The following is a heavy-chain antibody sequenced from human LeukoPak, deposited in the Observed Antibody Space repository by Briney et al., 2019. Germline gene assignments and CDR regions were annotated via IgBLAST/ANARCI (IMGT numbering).Heavy chain of an antibody. CDR1: GFTFGDYG. J-gene: IGHJ6*03. D-gene: IGHD3-3*01. Sequence: GGSLRLSCTASGFTFGDYGMIRVRQAPGKGLEWVGSIRNEASGGTTEYAASVEDRFTVSRGDSKTIAYLQMNSLRTEDTAVYVCTRLQFFDYLSWDYTYYTYMDAWGKGTTVTVS. V-gene: IGHV3-49*04. CDR3: TRLQFFDYLSWDYTYYTYMDA. CDR2: IRNEASGGTT.